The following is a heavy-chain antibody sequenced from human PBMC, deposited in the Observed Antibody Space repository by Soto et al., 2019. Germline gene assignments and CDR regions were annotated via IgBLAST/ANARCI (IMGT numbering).Heavy chain of an antibody. CDR3: ARSGSLSAFDI. CDR1: GYAFTGDY. J-gene: IGHJ3*02. D-gene: IGHD6-25*01. V-gene: IGHV1-2*04. CDR2: INPNSGGT. Sequence: ASVKVSCKTSGYAFTGDYMHWVRQAPGQGLEWMGWINPNSGGTNYAQKFQGWVTMTRDTSISTAYMELSRLRSDDTAVYYCARSGSLSAFDIWGQGTMVTVSS.